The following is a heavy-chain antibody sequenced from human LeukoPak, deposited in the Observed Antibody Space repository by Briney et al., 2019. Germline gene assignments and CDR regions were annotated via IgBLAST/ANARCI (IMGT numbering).Heavy chain of an antibody. J-gene: IGHJ6*02. CDR1: GGSISGYY. V-gene: IGHV4-59*01. Sequence: ETLSLSCTVSGGSISGYYWSWIRQPPGKGLEWIGYIYYSGSTNYNPSLKSRVTISVDTSKNQFSLKLSSVTAADTAVYYCARGRYCSSSSCPWYYYYGMDVWGQGSTVPVSS. CDR2: IYYSGST. D-gene: IGHD2-2*01. CDR3: ARGRYCSSSSCPWYYYYGMDV.